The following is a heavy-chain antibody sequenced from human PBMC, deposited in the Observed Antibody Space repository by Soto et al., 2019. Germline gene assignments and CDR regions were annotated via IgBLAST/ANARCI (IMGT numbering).Heavy chain of an antibody. CDR3: ARDPRIAAAGSYFDY. CDR1: GGSISSYY. J-gene: IGHJ4*02. Sequence: SETLSLTCTVSGGSISSYYWSWIRQPAGKGLEWIGRIYTSGSTNYNPSLKSRVTMSVDTSKNQFSLKLSSVTAADTAVYYCARDPRIAAAGSYFDYWGQGTLVTVSS. V-gene: IGHV4-4*07. CDR2: IYTSGST. D-gene: IGHD6-13*01.